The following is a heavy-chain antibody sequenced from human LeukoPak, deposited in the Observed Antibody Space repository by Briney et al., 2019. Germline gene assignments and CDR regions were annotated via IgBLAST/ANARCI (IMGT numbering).Heavy chain of an antibody. D-gene: IGHD6-19*01. CDR3: TRGAGTGWRFDS. CDR1: GFTFSSYG. V-gene: IGHV3-21*01. J-gene: IGHJ4*02. CDR2: ISSSSSYI. Sequence: PGGSLRLSCAASGFTFSSYGMHWVRQAPGKGLEWVSSISSSSSYIYYADSVKGRFTISRDNAKNSLYLQMNSLKDDDTAVYYCTRGAGTGWRFDSWGQGTLVTVSS.